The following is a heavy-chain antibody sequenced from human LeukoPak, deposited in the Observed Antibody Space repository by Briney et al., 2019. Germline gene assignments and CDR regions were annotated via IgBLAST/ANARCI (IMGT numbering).Heavy chain of an antibody. D-gene: IGHD1-26*01. J-gene: IGHJ4*02. Sequence: QSGGSLRLSCAASGFTFSSYAMSWVRQAPGKGLEWVSATSGSGGSTYYADSVKGRFTISRDNSKNTLYLQMNSLRAEDTAVYYCAKDPPYSGSSHDFDYWGQGTLVTVSS. CDR1: GFTFSSYA. V-gene: IGHV3-23*01. CDR3: AKDPPYSGSSHDFDY. CDR2: TSGSGGST.